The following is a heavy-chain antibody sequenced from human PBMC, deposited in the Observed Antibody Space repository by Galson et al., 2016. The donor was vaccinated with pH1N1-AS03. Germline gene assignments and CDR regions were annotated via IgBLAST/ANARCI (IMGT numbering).Heavy chain of an antibody. CDR2: ISSSSGTI. V-gene: IGHV3-48*02. CDR3: ARESVTHHDY. Sequence: SLRLSCAASGFTFGSYWMSWVRQAPGKGLEWVSYISSSSGTIYYADSVKGRFTISRDNAKNSLYLQMNSLRDEDTAVYYCARESVTHHDYWGQGTLVTVSS. J-gene: IGHJ4*02. CDR1: GFTFGSYW. D-gene: IGHD2-21*02.